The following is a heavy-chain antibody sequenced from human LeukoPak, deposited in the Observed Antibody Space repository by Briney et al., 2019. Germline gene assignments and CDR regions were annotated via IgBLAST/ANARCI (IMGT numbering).Heavy chain of an antibody. CDR2: ISWNSGSI. J-gene: IGHJ4*02. CDR1: GFTFDDYA. CDR3: ARDNGGDIVY. D-gene: IGHD2-15*01. Sequence: SLRLSCAASGFTFDDYAMHWVRQAPGKGLEWVSGISWNSGSIGYADSVKGRFTISRDNAKNSLYLQMNSLRAEDAAVYYCARDNGGDIVYWGQGTLVTVSS. V-gene: IGHV3-9*01.